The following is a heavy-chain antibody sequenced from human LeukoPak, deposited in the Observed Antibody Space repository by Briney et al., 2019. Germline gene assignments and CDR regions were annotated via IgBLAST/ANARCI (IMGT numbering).Heavy chain of an antibody. CDR1: GYTFTNYF. Sequence: GASVKVFCKASGYTFTNYFMHWVRQAPGQGLEWMGVINPSGVSTTYAPQFQGRVTMTRDMSTSTVYMELSSLRFDDTAMYYCAKDERGAYNWFDPWGQGTLVTVSS. D-gene: IGHD3-16*01. V-gene: IGHV1-46*01. CDR3: AKDERGAYNWFDP. J-gene: IGHJ5*02. CDR2: INPSGVST.